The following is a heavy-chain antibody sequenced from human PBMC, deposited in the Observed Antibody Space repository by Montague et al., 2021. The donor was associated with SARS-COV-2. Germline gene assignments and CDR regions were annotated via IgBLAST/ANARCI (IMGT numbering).Heavy chain of an antibody. V-gene: IGHV6-1*01. D-gene: IGHD3-10*02. CDR2: TYYRSERNN. J-gene: IGHJ6*02. Sequence: CAISGDSDSSKKATWSWERQSPERDLEWQGWTYYRSERNNDYAVYVRGRGTINPDTSKNKFSLQLNSVTPEDTAIYYCTSGREGNYNVPDVWGQGTTVTDSS. CDR1: GDSDSSKKAT. CDR3: TSGREGNYNVPDV.